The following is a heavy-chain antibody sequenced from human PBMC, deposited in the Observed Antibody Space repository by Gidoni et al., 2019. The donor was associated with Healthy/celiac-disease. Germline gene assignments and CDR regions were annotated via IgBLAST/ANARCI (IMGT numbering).Heavy chain of an antibody. Sequence: EVQLLASGGGLVQPGGSLRLSCAASGFTVSSYAMSWVRQAPGKGLEWVSAIRGSGGSTYYADSVKGRFTISRDNSKNTLYLQMNSLRAEDTAVYYCAKEWTIFGVVIGVENYGMDVWGQGTTVTVSS. CDR3: AKEWTIFGVVIGVENYGMDV. CDR1: GFTVSSYA. J-gene: IGHJ6*02. D-gene: IGHD3-3*01. V-gene: IGHV3-23*01. CDR2: IRGSGGST.